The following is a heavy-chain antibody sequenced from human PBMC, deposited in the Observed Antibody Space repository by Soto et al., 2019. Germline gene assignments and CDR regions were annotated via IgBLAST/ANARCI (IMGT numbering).Heavy chain of an antibody. J-gene: IGHJ6*02. Sequence: TSETLSLTCTVSGGSISSSSYYWGWIRQPPGKGLDWIGSIYYSGSTYYNPSLKSRVTISVDTSKNQFSLELSSVTAADTAVYYCARCLLHGREANCYYYYGMDVWGQGTTVTVSS. V-gene: IGHV4-39*01. CDR2: IYYSGST. CDR1: GGSISSSSYY. CDR3: ARCLLHGREANCYYYYGMDV.